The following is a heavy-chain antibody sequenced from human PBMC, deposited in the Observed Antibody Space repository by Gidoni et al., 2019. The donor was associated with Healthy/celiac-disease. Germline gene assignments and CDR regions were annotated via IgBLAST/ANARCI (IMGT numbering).Heavy chain of an antibody. CDR2: TYYRSKWYN. CDR1: GDRVSSNSAA. D-gene: IGHD3-16*02. V-gene: IGHV6-1*01. CDR3: ARAIPWPVDYIWGSYRACYFDS. Sequence: QVQLQQSGPGLVKPSQTLSLTCAISGDRVSSNSAAWHWIRQSPSRGLEWLGRTYYRSKWYNDYAVSVKSRITINPDTSKNQFSLQLNSVTPEDTAVYYCARAIPWPVDYIWGSYRACYFDSGAREPWSPSPQ. J-gene: IGHJ4*02.